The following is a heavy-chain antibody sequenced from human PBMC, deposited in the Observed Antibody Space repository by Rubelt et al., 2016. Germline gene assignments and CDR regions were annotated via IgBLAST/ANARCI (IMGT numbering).Heavy chain of an antibody. J-gene: IGHJ4*02. CDR2: ISGGGTTT. Sequence: ASGFLFSSHWMNWVRQAPGKGLEWVSSISGGGTTTYYADSVRGRLTISRDNSKHTLYLQMNSLRAEDTALYYCATDQDSSTWYVVYWGQGTLVTVSS. CDR1: GFLFSSHW. CDR3: ATDQDSSTWYVVY. V-gene: IGHV3-23*01. D-gene: IGHD6-13*01.